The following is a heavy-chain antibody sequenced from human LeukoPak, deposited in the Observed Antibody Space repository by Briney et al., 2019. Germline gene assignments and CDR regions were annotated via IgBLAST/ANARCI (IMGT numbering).Heavy chain of an antibody. D-gene: IGHD6-13*01. V-gene: IGHV4-34*01. CDR3: ARVGGSAIAAAVDY. Sequence: SETLSLTCAVYGGSFSGYYWSWIRQPPGKGLEWIGEINHSGSTNYNPSLKSRVTISVDTSKNQFSLKLSSVTAADTAVYYCARVGGSAIAAAVDYWGQGTLVTVSS. CDR1: GGSFSGYY. CDR2: INHSGST. J-gene: IGHJ4*02.